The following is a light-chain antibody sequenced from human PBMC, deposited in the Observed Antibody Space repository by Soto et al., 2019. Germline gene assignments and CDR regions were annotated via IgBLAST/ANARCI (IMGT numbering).Light chain of an antibody. Sequence: DIQMTQSPSSLSASIGDRVTITCLSSQSISNSLNWYQQRPGKAPNLLIYAASNLHSGVPSRFSGSGSGTDFTLTISSLQPEDFATYFCQQSYSTPTWTFGQGTKVDIK. CDR1: QSISNS. J-gene: IGKJ1*01. CDR3: QQSYSTPTWT. V-gene: IGKV1-39*01. CDR2: AAS.